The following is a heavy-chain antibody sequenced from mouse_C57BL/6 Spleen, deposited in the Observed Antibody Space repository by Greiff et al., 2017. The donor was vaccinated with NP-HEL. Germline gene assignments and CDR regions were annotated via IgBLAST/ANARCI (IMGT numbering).Heavy chain of an antibody. CDR3: ARYDYGHYYAMDY. J-gene: IGHJ4*01. Sequence: VQLKESGAELVKPGASVKLSCTASGFNIKDYYMHWVKQRTEQGLEWIGRIDPEDGETKYAPKFPGKATITADTSSNTAYLQLSSLTSEDTAVYYCARYDYGHYYAMDYWGQGTSVTVSS. V-gene: IGHV14-2*01. CDR1: GFNIKDYY. CDR2: IDPEDGET. D-gene: IGHD2-4*01.